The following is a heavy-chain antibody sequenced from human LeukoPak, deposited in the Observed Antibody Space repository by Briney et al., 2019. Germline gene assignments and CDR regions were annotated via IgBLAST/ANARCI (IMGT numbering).Heavy chain of an antibody. Sequence: ASVKVSCKASGYTFTGYYMHWVRQAPGQGLEWMGWINPNSGGTNYAQKFQGWVTMTRDTSISTAYMELSMLRSDDTAVYYCARGKYGSGSYYFDYWGQGTLVTVSS. D-gene: IGHD3-10*01. CDR3: ARGKYGSGSYYFDY. J-gene: IGHJ4*02. CDR1: GYTFTGYY. V-gene: IGHV1-2*04. CDR2: INPNSGGT.